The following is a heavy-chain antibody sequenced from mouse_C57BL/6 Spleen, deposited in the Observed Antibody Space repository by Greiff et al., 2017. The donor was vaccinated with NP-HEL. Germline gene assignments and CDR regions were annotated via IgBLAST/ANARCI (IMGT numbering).Heavy chain of an antibody. CDR2: IDPEDGDT. Sequence: EVQVVESGAELVRPGASVTLSCTASGFTFTDYYMHWVKQRPEQGLEWIGRIDPEDGDTDYAPKFQGKATLTADTSSNTAYLQLSSLTSEDTAVYYCNTGYDDSSQYDIDDWGQGTTLTVSS. V-gene: IGHV14-1*01. CDR1: GFTFTDYY. D-gene: IGHD1-1*01. CDR3: NTGYDDSSQYDIDD. J-gene: IGHJ2*01.